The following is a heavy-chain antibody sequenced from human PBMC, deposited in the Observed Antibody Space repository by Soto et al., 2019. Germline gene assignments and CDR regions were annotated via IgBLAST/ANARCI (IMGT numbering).Heavy chain of an antibody. J-gene: IGHJ5*02. CDR3: GRNPSPYCSGGSCYGQQYNWFDP. CDR1: GSTFCSYA. Sequence: SAKVSCKASGSTFCSYAISWVRQAPGQGLEWMGGIIPIFGTANYAQQVQGRVTMTADESTSTAYMQLSSLRSEDTAVYYCGRNPSPYCSGGSCYGQQYNWFDPWGQGTLVTVAS. V-gene: IGHV1-69*13. CDR2: IIPIFGTA. D-gene: IGHD2-15*01.